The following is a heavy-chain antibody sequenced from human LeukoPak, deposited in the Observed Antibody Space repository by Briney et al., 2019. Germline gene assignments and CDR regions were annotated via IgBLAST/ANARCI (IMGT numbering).Heavy chain of an antibody. V-gene: IGHV1-18*01. CDR2: ISAYNGDT. J-gene: IGHJ4*02. Sequence: ASVKVSCKASGFTFTRYGFNWVRQAPGQGLEWMGWISAYNGDTKCAQKFRDRLTMTTDTSTTTAYMELRSLRSDDTAVYYCSRDPSNTSGWYAWADYWGQGTLVTVSS. CDR3: SRDPSNTSGWYAWADY. D-gene: IGHD6-19*01. CDR1: GFTFTRYG.